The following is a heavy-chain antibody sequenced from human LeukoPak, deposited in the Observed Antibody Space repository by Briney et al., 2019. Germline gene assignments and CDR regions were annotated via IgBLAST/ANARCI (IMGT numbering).Heavy chain of an antibody. CDR3: ARDLDPNYYDSSGYVY. CDR2: INPNSGGT. V-gene: IGHV1-2*02. Sequence: ASVKVSCKASGYTFTGYYMHWVRQAHGQGIEWMGWINPNSGGTNYAQKFQGRVTITRDTSISTAYMELSRLRSHDTAVYYCARDLDPNYYDSSGYVYWGQGTLVTVSS. J-gene: IGHJ4*02. D-gene: IGHD3-22*01. CDR1: GYTFTGYY.